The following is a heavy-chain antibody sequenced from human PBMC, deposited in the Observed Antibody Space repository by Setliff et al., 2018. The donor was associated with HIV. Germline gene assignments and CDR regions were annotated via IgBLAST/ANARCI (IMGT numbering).Heavy chain of an antibody. V-gene: IGHV1-69*13. CDR1: GGSFNTYA. D-gene: IGHD5-18*01. J-gene: IGHJ3*02. Sequence: GASVKVSCKSSGGSFNTYAINWVRQAPGQGLEWMGGIISIFDKANYAQKIHGRLTLTADASTRTVYMELNSLGSGDTAVYYCARGGVRGYSYGEAFDIWGQGTLVTVSS. CDR2: IISIFDKA. CDR3: ARGGVRGYSYGEAFDI.